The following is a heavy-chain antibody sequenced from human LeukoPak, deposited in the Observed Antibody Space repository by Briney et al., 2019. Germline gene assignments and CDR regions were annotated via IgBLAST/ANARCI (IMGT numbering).Heavy chain of an antibody. CDR3: ARGGSYVPFDI. V-gene: IGHV3-48*03. CDR1: GFTFSSYE. D-gene: IGHD3-16*01. Sequence: GGSLRLSCAASGFTFSSYEMNWVRQAPGKGLEWVSYISSSGSTIYYADSVKGRFTISRDNAKNSLYLQMNSLRAEDTAVYYCARGGSYVPFDIWGQGTMVTVSS. J-gene: IGHJ3*02. CDR2: ISSSGSTI.